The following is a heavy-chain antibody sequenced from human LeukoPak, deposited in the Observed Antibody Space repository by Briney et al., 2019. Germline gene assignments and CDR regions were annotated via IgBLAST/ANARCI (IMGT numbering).Heavy chain of an antibody. CDR3: ATAYGSGTDFYY. Sequence: GASVKVSCKASGYTFIGYYMHWVRQAPGHGLEWMGWINPNSGGTNCAQKFQGRVTMTRDTSISTAYMELSRLKSDDTAVYYCATAYGSGTDFYYWGQGTLVTVSS. D-gene: IGHD3-10*01. J-gene: IGHJ4*02. CDR2: INPNSGGT. CDR1: GYTFIGYY. V-gene: IGHV1-2*02.